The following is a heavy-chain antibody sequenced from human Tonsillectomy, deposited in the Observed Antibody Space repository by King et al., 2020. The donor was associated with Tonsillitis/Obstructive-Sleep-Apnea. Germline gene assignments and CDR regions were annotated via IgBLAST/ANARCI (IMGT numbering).Heavy chain of an antibody. D-gene: IGHD5-12*01. CDR2: IKSKTDGGTT. J-gene: IGHJ4*02. Sequence: VQLVESGGGLVKPGGSLRLSCAASGFTFSNAWMSWVRQAPGKGLEWVGWIKSKTDGGTTDYAAPVQGRFTISRDDSTNPLYLQMNSLKTEATAMDYRTTVEWLSLYFDYWGQGTLVTVSS. V-gene: IGHV3-15*01. CDR1: GFTFSNAW. CDR3: TTVEWLSLYFDY.